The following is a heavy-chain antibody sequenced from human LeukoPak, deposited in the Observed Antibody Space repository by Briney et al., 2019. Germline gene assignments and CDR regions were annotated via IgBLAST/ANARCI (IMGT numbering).Heavy chain of an antibody. V-gene: IGHV1-69*05. CDR3: ARDRAGTTNWFDP. CDR2: IIPIFGTA. D-gene: IGHD1-1*01. J-gene: IGHJ5*02. Sequence: SVKASCKASGGTFSSYAISWVRQAPGQGLEWMGRIIPIFGTANYAQKFQGRVTITTDESTSTAYMELSSLRSEDTAVYYCARDRAGTTNWFDPWGQGTLVTVSS. CDR1: GGTFSSYA.